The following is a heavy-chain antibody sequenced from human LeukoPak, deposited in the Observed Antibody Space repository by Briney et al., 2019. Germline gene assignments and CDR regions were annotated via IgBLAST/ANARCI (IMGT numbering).Heavy chain of an antibody. D-gene: IGHD3-9*01. CDR2: ISGSGGST. CDR1: GFTFSSYA. V-gene: IGHV3-23*01. J-gene: IGHJ4*02. CDR3: AITYDILTGYYPFDY. Sequence: GGSLRLSCAASGFTFSSYAMSWVRQAPGKGLGWVSAISGSGGSTYYADSVKGRFTISRDNSKNTLYLQMNSLRAEDTAVYYCAITYDILTGYYPFDYWGQGTLVTVSS.